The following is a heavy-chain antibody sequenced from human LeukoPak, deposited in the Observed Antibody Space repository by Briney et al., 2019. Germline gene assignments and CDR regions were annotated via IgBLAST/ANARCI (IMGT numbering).Heavy chain of an antibody. CDR2: ISWNSGSI. CDR3: AKVRPSSSWYDGFDY. V-gene: IGHV3-9*01. CDR1: GFTFDDYA. D-gene: IGHD6-13*01. Sequence: GGSLRLSCAASGFTFDDYATHWARQAPGKGLEWVSGISWNSGSIGYADSVKGRFTISRDNAKNSLYLQMNSLRAEDTALYYCAKVRPSSSWYDGFDYWGQGTLVTVSS. J-gene: IGHJ4*02.